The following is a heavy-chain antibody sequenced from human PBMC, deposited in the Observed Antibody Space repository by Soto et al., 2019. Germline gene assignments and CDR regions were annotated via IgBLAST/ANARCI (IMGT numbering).Heavy chain of an antibody. V-gene: IGHV3-21*01. CDR1: GFTFSSYS. J-gene: IGHJ5*02. D-gene: IGHD4-4*01. CDR2: ISSSSSYI. CDR3: ARDRTVTTTNWFDP. Sequence: GGSLRLSCAASGFTFSSYSMNWVRQAPGKGLEWVSSISSSSSYIYYADSVKGRFTISRDNAKNSLYLQMNSLRAEDTAVYYCARDRTVTTTNWFDPWGQGTLLTVSS.